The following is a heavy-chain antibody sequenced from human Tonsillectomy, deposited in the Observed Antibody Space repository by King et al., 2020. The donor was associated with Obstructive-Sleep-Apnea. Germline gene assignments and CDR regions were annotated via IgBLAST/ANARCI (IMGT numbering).Heavy chain of an antibody. CDR2: ISCSGGIT. J-gene: IGHJ4*02. CDR3: AKDSMDYDTLTGPVDY. Sequence: VQLVESGGGLVQPGGSLRLSCAGSGFTFRSYAMSWVRQAPGKGLEWVSGISCSGGITYYADSVKGRFTISRDNSKNTLYLQMNSLRAEDTAVYYCAKDSMDYDTLTGPVDYWGQGTLVTVSS. D-gene: IGHD3-9*01. V-gene: IGHV3-23*04. CDR1: GFTFRSYA.